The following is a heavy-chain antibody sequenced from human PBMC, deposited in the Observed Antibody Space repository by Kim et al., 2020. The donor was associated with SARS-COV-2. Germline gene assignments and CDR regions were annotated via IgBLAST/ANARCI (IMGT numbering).Heavy chain of an antibody. CDR2: IYSGGSST. Sequence: GGSLRLSCAASGFTFSSYAMSWVRQAPGKGLEWVSVIYSGGSSTYYADSVKGRFTISRDNSKNTLYLQMNSLRAEDTAVYYCAKAHSSSWSYYYYYGMDVWGQGTTVTVSS. J-gene: IGHJ6*02. CDR3: AKAHSSSWSYYYYYGMDV. CDR1: GFTFSSYA. V-gene: IGHV3-23*03. D-gene: IGHD6-13*01.